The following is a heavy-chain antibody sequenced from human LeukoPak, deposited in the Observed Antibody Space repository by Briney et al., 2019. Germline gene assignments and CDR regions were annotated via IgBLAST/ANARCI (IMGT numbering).Heavy chain of an antibody. D-gene: IGHD6-6*01. CDR2: IYSGGAI. CDR3: AKGGINQLGD. Sequence: GGSLRLSCAASGFIVSTNYMSWVRQAPGKGLEWVSVIYSGGAIHYADSVKGRFTISRDNSKNTLYLQMNSLRAEDTAVYYCAKGGINQLGDWGQGTLVTVSS. CDR1: GFIVSTNY. J-gene: IGHJ4*02. V-gene: IGHV3-53*01.